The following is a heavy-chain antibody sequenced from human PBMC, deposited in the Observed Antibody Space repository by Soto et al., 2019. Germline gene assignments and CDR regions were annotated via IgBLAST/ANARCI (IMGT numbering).Heavy chain of an antibody. CDR1: GYTLTELS. Sequence: GASVKVSCKVSGYTLTELSMHWVRQAPGKGLEWMGDFDPEDGETIYAQKFQGRVTMTEDTSTDTAYMELSSLRSEDTAVYYCATSRDWRGYYYYGMDVWGQGTTVTVSS. V-gene: IGHV1-24*01. J-gene: IGHJ6*02. CDR2: FDPEDGET. CDR3: ATSRDWRGYYYYGMDV. D-gene: IGHD1-1*01.